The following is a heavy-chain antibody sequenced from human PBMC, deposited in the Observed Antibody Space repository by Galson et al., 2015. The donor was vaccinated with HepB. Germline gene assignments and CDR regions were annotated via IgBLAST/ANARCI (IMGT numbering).Heavy chain of an antibody. CDR1: GFVFSRHG. Sequence: SLRLSCAASGFVFSRHGMHWARQAPGKGLEWVAVVWYDGTKQYYSESVKGRFTISRDNAKNLVFLQMNSLKDEDTALYYCVKNGDMVATIFAYWGQGALVTVSS. D-gene: IGHD5-12*01. V-gene: IGHV3-33*06. CDR2: VWYDGTKQ. J-gene: IGHJ4*02. CDR3: VKNGDMVATIFAY.